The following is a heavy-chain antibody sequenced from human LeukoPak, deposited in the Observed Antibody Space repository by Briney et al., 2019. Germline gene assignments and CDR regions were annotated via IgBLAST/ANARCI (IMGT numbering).Heavy chain of an antibody. V-gene: IGHV1-2*02. CDR3: ARDFTARDYDFWSGYYSGAFDY. CDR2: INPNSGGT. Sequence: ASVKVSCKVSGYTLTELSMHWVRQAPGKGLEWMGWINPNSGGTNYAQKFQGRVTMTRDTSISTAYMELSRLRSDDTAVYYCARDFTARDYDFWSGYYSGAFDYWGQGTLVTVSS. CDR1: GYTLTELS. D-gene: IGHD3-3*01. J-gene: IGHJ4*02.